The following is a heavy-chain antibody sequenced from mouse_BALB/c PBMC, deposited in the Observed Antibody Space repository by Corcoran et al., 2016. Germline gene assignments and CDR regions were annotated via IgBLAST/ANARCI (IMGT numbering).Heavy chain of an antibody. D-gene: IGHD2-1*01. CDR1: GYTFSSYW. CDR2: ILPGSGST. Sequence: QVQLQQSGAELMKPGASVKISCKATGYTFSSYWIEWVKQRPGNGFEWIGGILPGSGSTNYNEKFKGKATFTADTSSNTAYMQLSSLASEDSAVYYCASYGNFYAMDYWGQGTSVTVSS. V-gene: IGHV1-9*01. J-gene: IGHJ4*01. CDR3: ASYGNFYAMDY.